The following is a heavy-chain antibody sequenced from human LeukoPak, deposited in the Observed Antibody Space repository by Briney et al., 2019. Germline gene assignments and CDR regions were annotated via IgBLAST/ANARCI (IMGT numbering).Heavy chain of an antibody. CDR3: VREAAATLFDY. CDR1: GFTFNNYG. CDR2: MSGSSGTT. Sequence: GGSLRLSCAASGFTFNNYGLTWVRQAPGKGLEWVSAMSGSSGTTYYADSVKGRFSISRDNTQNSLSLQMNSLRAEDTAVYYCVREAAATLFDYWGQGTLVTVSS. D-gene: IGHD1-26*01. J-gene: IGHJ4*02. V-gene: IGHV3-21*01.